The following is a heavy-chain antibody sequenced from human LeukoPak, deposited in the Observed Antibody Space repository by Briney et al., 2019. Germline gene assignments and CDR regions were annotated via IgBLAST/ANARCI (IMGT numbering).Heavy chain of an antibody. Sequence: GGSLRLSCAASGFTFSNYGMHWVRQAPGKGLEWVSFIRYEGSHEYYAYSVKGRFTISRDNSKNTLYLHMNSLRPEDTAVYYCAKGFVAGLSSQWAYFDYWGQGTLVTVSS. D-gene: IGHD2-21*01. CDR3: AKGFVAGLSSQWAYFDY. CDR1: GFTFSNYG. V-gene: IGHV3-30*02. J-gene: IGHJ4*02. CDR2: IRYEGSHE.